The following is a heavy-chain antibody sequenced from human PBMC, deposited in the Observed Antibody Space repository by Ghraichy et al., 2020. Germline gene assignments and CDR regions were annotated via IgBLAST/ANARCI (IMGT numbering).Heavy chain of an antibody. CDR2: ISSSGSTI. CDR1: GFTFSDYY. CDR3: ARGAVCSGGSCYSGEWFDP. J-gene: IGHJ5*02. D-gene: IGHD2-15*01. V-gene: IGHV3-11*01. Sequence: LSLTCAASGFTFSDYYMSWIRQAPGKGLEWVAYISSSGSTIYYADSVKGRFTISRDNATNSLYLQMNSLRAEDTAVYYCARGAVCSGGSCYSGEWFDPWGQGTLVTVSS.